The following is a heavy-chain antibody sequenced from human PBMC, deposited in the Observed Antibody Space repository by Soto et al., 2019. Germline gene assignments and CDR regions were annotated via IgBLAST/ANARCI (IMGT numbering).Heavy chain of an antibody. CDR2: IKSKTDGGTS. CDR3: TANYGGRLSYLDV. J-gene: IGHJ6*03. CDR1: GFTFSNAW. Sequence: GGSLRLSCAASGFTFSNAWMRWVRQAPGKGLEWVGRIKSKTDGGTSDYTAPVKGRFTISRDDSKNTLYLQRNSLKTVDSAVYYRTANYGGRLSYLDVWGKGTPVTVSS. V-gene: IGHV3-15*01. D-gene: IGHD1-26*01.